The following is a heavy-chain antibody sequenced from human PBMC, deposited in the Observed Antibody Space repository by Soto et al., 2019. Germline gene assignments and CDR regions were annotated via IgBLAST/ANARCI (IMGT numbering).Heavy chain of an antibody. Sequence: PGGSLRLSCAASGFTFSSYWMSWVRQAPGKGLEWVANIKQDGSEKYYVDSVKGRFTISRDNAKNSLYLQMNSLRVEDTAVYYCVNSYAARGWYEGSDYWGRGTVVTVSS. CDR2: IKQDGSEK. CDR3: VNSYAARGWYEGSDY. V-gene: IGHV3-7*03. D-gene: IGHD6-19*01. CDR1: GFTFSSYW. J-gene: IGHJ4*02.